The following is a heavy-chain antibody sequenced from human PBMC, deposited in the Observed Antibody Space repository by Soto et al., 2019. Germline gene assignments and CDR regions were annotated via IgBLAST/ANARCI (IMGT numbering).Heavy chain of an antibody. J-gene: IGHJ4*02. CDR1: GFPFSTYA. Sequence: QVQLVESGGGVVQPGRSLRLSCAASGFPFSTYALHWIRQAPGKGLEWVAVISYHGLTTYYADPVQGRFTISRDNSENTLYLQMNSLRAEDTAVYYWATDPRVLTPENYCFDHWGQGTLVTVSS. CDR2: ISYHGLTT. V-gene: IGHV3-30-3*01. CDR3: ATDPRVLTPENYCFDH.